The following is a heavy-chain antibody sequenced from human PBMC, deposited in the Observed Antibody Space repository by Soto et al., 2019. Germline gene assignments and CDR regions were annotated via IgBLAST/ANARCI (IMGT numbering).Heavy chain of an antibody. CDR1: GYSFSTYW. J-gene: IGHJ3*02. CDR2: IYPGDSDT. CDR3: ARAEPLCYSRGGYGNVFDI. V-gene: IGHV5-51*01. D-gene: IGHD6-19*01. Sequence: PGESLKISCKGSGYSFSTYWIGWVRQMPGKGLEWMGIIYPGDSDTTYSPSFQGQVTISADESISTAYLQWSSLKASDTAMYYCARAEPLCYSRGGYGNVFDIWGKGKRVPVPS.